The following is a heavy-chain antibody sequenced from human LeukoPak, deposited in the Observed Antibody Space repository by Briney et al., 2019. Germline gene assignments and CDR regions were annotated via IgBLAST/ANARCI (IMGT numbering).Heavy chain of an antibody. V-gene: IGHV4-38-2*02. J-gene: IGHJ3*02. CDR1: GYSISSGYY. Sequence: SETLSLTRTVSGYSISSGYYWGWIRQPPGKGLEWIGSIYHSGSTYYTPSLKGRVTISVDTSKNQFSLKLSSVTAADTAVYYCARGGGSSGRPFNIWGQGTMVTVSS. CDR2: IYHSGST. D-gene: IGHD3-22*01. CDR3: ARGGGSSGRPFNI.